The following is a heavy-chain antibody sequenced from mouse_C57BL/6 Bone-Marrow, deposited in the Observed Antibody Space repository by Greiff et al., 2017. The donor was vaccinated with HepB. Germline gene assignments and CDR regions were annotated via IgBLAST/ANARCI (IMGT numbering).Heavy chain of an antibody. J-gene: IGHJ3*01. V-gene: IGHV5-12*01. D-gene: IGHD4-1*02. CDR1: GFTFSDYY. CDR3: ARPQLGPWFAY. CDR2: ISNGGGST. Sequence: EVQGVESGGGLVQPGGSLKLSCAASGFTFSDYYMYWVRQTPEKRLEWVAYISNGGGSTYYPDTVKGRFTISRDNAKNTLYLQMSRLKSEDTAMYYCARPQLGPWFAYWGQGTLVTVSA.